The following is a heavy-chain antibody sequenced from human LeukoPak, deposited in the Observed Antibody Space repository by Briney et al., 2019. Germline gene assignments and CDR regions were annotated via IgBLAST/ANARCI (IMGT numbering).Heavy chain of an antibody. D-gene: IGHD4-17*01. V-gene: IGHV3-23*01. CDR2: ISGNGDST. Sequence: GSLRLSCASSGFTFSSYALSWVRQAPGKGLEWVSAISGNGDSTYYPDSVKGRFTISRDNSKNTLYLQMNGLRAEDTAVYFCAKDSDYGDYYFDSWGQGTLVTVSS. CDR3: AKDSDYGDYYFDS. J-gene: IGHJ4*02. CDR1: GFTFSSYA.